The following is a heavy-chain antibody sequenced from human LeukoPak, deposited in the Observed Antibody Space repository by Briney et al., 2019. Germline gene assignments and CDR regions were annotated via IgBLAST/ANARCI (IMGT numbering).Heavy chain of an antibody. CDR1: GGSISGYY. J-gene: IGHJ4*02. V-gene: IGHV4-59*08. D-gene: IGHD3-22*01. Sequence: SETLSLTCSVSGGSISGYYWSWIRQPPGQGLEWIGYIYYSGSTNYNPSLKSRVTISVDTSKNQFSLKLSSVTAADTAVYYCARREDYYDSSGSMGLFDYWGQGTLVTVSS. CDR3: ARREDYYDSSGSMGLFDY. CDR2: IYYSGST.